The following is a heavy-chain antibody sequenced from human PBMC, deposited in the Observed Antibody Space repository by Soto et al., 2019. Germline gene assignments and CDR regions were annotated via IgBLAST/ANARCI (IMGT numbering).Heavy chain of an antibody. CDR2: INHSGST. CDR3: AQGVIAAAGKITYYYYGMDV. D-gene: IGHD6-13*01. CDR1: DWSFIVYD. Sequence: SETLSITCAVYDWSFIVYDLSWSRQRPVKGLWWICVINHSGSTNYNPSLKSRVTISVYTSKNTLYLQMNMLRAEHTAVYYCAQGVIAAAGKITYYYYGMDVWGQGTTVTVSS. V-gene: IGHV4-34*01. J-gene: IGHJ6*02.